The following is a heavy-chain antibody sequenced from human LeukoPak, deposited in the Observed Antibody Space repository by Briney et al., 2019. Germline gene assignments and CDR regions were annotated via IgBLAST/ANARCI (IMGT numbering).Heavy chain of an antibody. D-gene: IGHD2-2*03. V-gene: IGHV3-21*01. Sequence: GGSLRLSCAASGFTFSSYSMNWVRQAPGKGLEWVSSISSSSSYIYYADSVKGRFTISRDNAKNSLYLQMNSLRAEDTAVYYCARDSMDSAGWFDPWGQGTLVTVSS. CDR3: ARDSMDSAGWFDP. CDR1: GFTFSSYS. CDR2: ISSSSSYI. J-gene: IGHJ5*02.